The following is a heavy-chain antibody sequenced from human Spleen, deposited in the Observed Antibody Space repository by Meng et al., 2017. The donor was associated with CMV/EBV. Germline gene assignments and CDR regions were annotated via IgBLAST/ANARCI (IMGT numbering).Heavy chain of an antibody. CDR3: ARVMTAQGTYGLDV. CDR1: GFTVSSNY. CDR2: IYSGGST. D-gene: IGHD2-21*02. Sequence: GGSLKISCAASGFTVSSNYMSWVRQAPGKGLEWVSVIYSGGSTYYADSVKGRFTISRDNSKNTLYLQMNSLRAEDTAVYYCARVMTAQGTYGLDVWGQGTPVTVSS. V-gene: IGHV3-66*02. J-gene: IGHJ6*02.